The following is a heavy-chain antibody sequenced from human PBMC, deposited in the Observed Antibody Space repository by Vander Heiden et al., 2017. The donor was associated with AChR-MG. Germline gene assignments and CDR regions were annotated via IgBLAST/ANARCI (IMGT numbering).Heavy chain of an antibody. D-gene: IGHD5-12*01. V-gene: IGHV3-21*01. J-gene: IGHJ2*01. Sequence: EVQLVESGGGLVKPGGSLRLSCPASGFTFSGYSMNWVRQAPGKGLEWVSSISSSSSYIYYADSVKGRFTISRDNAKNSLYLQMNILRAEDTAVYYCARMGDGYNDYWYFDLWGRGTLVTVSS. CDR1: GFTFSGYS. CDR3: ARMGDGYNDYWYFDL. CDR2: ISSSSSYI.